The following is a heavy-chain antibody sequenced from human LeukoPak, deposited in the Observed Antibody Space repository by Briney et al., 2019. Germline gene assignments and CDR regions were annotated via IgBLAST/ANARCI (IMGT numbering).Heavy chain of an antibody. CDR3: ARNLVGATSFDY. D-gene: IGHD1-26*01. CDR2: IYYSGST. Sequence: SETLSLTCTVSGGSISSSSYYWGWIRQPPGKGLEWIGSIYYSGSTYYNPSLKSRVTISVDTSKNQFSLKLSSVTAADTAVYYCARNLVGATSFDYWGQGTLVTVSS. J-gene: IGHJ4*02. CDR1: GGSISSSSYY. V-gene: IGHV4-39*01.